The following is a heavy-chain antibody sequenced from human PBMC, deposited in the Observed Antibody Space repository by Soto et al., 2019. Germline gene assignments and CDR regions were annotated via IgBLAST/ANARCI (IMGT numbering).Heavy chain of an antibody. J-gene: IGHJ5*02. CDR3: AREHPPVGITGTRGWFDP. Sequence: SETLSLTCAVSGYSISSGYYWGWIRQPPGKGLEWIGSIYHSGSTYYNPSLKSRVTISVDTSKNQFSLKLSSVTAADTAVYYCAREHPPVGITGTRGWFDPWGQGTLVTVSS. CDR2: IYHSGST. CDR1: GYSISSGYY. D-gene: IGHD1-20*01. V-gene: IGHV4-38-2*02.